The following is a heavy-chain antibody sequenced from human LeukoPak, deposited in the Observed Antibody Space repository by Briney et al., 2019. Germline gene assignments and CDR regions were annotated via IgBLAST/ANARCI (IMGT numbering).Heavy chain of an antibody. CDR2: INPNSGGT. D-gene: IGHD3-3*01. CDR3: CFGVVMDFDY. Sequence: ASVKVSCKASGYTFTSYGTSWVRQAPGQGLEWMGWINPNSGGTNYAQKFQGRVTMTRGTSISTAYMELSRLRSDDTAVYYCCFGVVMDFDYWGQGTLVTVSS. CDR1: GYTFTSYG. V-gene: IGHV1-2*02. J-gene: IGHJ4*02.